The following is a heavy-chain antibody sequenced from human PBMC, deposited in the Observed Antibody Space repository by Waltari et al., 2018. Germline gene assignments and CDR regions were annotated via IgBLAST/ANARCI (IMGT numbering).Heavy chain of an antibody. CDR2: IYSGGSK. CDR3: ARGGWELTYYYYYGMDV. D-gene: IGHD1-26*01. J-gene: IGHJ6*02. CDR1: GFTVSSNY. Sequence: VQLVESGGGLIQPGGSLRLSCAASGFTVSSNYMSWVRQAPGKGLEWVSVIYSGGSKYYADAVKGRCTISRDNSKNTPYLQMNSLRAEDTAVYYCARGGWELTYYYYYGMDVWGQGTTVTVSS. V-gene: IGHV3-53*01.